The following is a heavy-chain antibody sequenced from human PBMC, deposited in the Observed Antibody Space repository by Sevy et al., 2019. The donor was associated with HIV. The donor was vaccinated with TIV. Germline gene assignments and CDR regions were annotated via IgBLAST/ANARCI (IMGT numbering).Heavy chain of an antibody. J-gene: IGHJ4*02. Sequence: GGSLRLSCAASGFTFSSYDMHWVRQATGKGLKWVSAIGTAGDTYYPGSVKGRFTISRENAKNSLYLQMNSLRAGDTAVYYCARGRVGETGYFDYWGQGTLVTVSS. CDR3: ARGRVGETGYFDY. D-gene: IGHD1-26*01. CDR1: GFTFSSYD. CDR2: IGTAGDT. V-gene: IGHV3-13*01.